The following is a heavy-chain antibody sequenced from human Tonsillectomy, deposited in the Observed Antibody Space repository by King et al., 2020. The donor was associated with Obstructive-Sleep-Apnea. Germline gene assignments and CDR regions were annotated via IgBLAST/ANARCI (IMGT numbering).Heavy chain of an antibody. CDR3: AKDVYYDSSSYSTFDY. CDR1: GFTFDDYA. J-gene: IGHJ4*02. D-gene: IGHD3-22*01. Sequence: VQLVESGGVVVQPGGSLRLSCAASGFTFDDYAMHWVRQAPGKGLEWVSLISWDGGSTNYADSVKGRFTISRDNSKNSLYLQMNSLRVEDTALYYCAKDVYYDSSSYSTFDYWGQGTLVTVSS. CDR2: ISWDGGST. V-gene: IGHV3-43D*03.